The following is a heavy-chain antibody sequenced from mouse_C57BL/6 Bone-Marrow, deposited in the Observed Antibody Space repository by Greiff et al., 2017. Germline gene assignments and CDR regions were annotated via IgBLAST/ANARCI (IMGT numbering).Heavy chain of an antibody. Sequence: EVKVVESGPELVKPGASVKISCKASGYSFTGYYMNWVKQSPEKSLEWIGGINPSTGGTTYNQKFKAKATLTVDKSSSTAYMQLKSLTSEDSAVYYCARKGLLPYYFDYWGQGTTLTVSS. CDR3: ARKGLLPYYFDY. D-gene: IGHD1-1*01. J-gene: IGHJ2*01. CDR1: GYSFTGYY. V-gene: IGHV1-42*01. CDR2: INPSTGGT.